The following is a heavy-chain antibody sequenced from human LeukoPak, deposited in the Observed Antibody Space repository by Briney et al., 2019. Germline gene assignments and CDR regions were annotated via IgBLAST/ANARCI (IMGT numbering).Heavy chain of an antibody. CDR3: ANVGLGTSGSY. CDR1: GFSFSGFTFSDYY. D-gene: IGHD1-26*01. J-gene: IGHJ4*02. Sequence: GGSLRLSCAASGFSFSGFTFSDYYMSWVRQAPGKGLEWISYISNSASTTYYADSVKGRFTISRDNVKELLYLQMNSLRDDDTAVYYCANVGLGTSGSYWGQGTLVTVSS. CDR2: ISNSASTT. V-gene: IGHV3-11*04.